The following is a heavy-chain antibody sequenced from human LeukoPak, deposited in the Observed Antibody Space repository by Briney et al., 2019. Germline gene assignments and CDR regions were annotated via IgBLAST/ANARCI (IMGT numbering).Heavy chain of an antibody. D-gene: IGHD6-19*01. CDR1: GFTFNRNA. CDR2: IGGSGDKT. CDR3: VRRGDASSGWGDHDF. J-gene: IGHJ4*02. Sequence: GGSLRLSCASSGFTFNRNAISWVRQAPGKGLEWVSTIGGSGDKTFYADSVKGRFTTSRDNSKNMVHLQMNSLTGEETALYYCVRRGDASSGWGDHDFWGQGALVTVSS. V-gene: IGHV3-23*01.